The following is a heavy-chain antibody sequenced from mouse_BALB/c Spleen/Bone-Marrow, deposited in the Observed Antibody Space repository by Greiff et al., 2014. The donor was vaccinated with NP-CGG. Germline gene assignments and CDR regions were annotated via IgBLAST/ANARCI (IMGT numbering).Heavy chain of an antibody. CDR2: INPGSGGT. J-gene: IGHJ2*01. D-gene: IGHD1-1*01. CDR3: ARGITTGYFDY. Sequence: QVQLQQPGAELLRPGTSVKVSCKASGYAFTNYLIEWVKQRPGQGLEWIGVINPGSGGTNYNEKFKGKATLTADKSSSTAYMQLSSLTSDDSAVYFCARGITTGYFDYWGQGTTLTVSS. CDR1: GYAFTNYL. V-gene: IGHV1-54*01.